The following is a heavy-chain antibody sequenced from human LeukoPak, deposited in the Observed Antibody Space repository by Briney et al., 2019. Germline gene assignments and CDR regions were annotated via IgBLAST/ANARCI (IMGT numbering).Heavy chain of an antibody. CDR3: VKELLYYDILTGYYPGPTGDY. D-gene: IGHD3-9*01. V-gene: IGHV3-64D*06. J-gene: IGHJ4*02. CDR1: GFTFRSYA. Sequence: GSLRLSCSAPGFTFRSYAMHWVRQAPGKGLEYVSAISSNGGSTYYADSVKGRFTISRDNSKNTLYLQMSSLRAEDTAVYYCVKELLYYDILTGYYPGPTGDYWGQGTLVTVSS. CDR2: ISSNGGST.